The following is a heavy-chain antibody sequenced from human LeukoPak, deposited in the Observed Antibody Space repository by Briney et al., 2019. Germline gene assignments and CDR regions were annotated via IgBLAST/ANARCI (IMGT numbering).Heavy chain of an antibody. J-gene: IGHJ4*02. CDR1: GFTFSRFG. D-gene: IGHD3-22*01. Sequence: GRSLRLSCAASGFTFSRFGMHWVRQALGKGLEWVAVIWYDGSNKYYADSVKGRFTISRDNSKNTLYLEMNSLRAEDTAVYYCARDYYYDSSGYWDYYFDYWGQGTLVSVSS. CDR2: IWYDGSNK. V-gene: IGHV3-33*01. CDR3: ARDYYYDSSGYWDYYFDY.